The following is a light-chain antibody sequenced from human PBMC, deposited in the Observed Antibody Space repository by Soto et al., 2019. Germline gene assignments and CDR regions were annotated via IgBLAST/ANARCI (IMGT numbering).Light chain of an antibody. V-gene: IGKV3-20*01. J-gene: IGKJ1*01. Sequence: IVLTQSPGTLSLSPGERATLSCRASESVYSTHLAWYQQKPGQAPRLLIYGASNRATGIPDRFSGSGSGTDFTLTISRLEPEDFAVYYCQQYGSSGTFGQGTKVDIK. CDR3: QQYGSSGT. CDR2: GAS. CDR1: ESVYSTH.